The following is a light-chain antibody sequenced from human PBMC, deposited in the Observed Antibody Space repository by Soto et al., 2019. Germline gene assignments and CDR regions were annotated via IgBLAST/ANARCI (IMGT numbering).Light chain of an antibody. V-gene: IGKV1-5*01. Sequence: IQRTHSHSTLSASVGDLFLITCRASQSISRRLAWYQQKPGKAPRLLIYDVSTLESGVPSRFSGSGSGTECTLTISSLQPDDFATYYCQHYNSYSEAFGQGTKVDIK. J-gene: IGKJ1*01. CDR1: QSISRR. CDR2: DVS. CDR3: QHYNSYSEA.